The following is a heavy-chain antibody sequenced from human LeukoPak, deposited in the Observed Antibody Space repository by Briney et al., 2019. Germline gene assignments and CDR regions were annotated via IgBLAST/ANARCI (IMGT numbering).Heavy chain of an antibody. CDR1: GFTFSDYY. CDR2: ISSSGSTI. J-gene: IGHJ4*02. V-gene: IGHV3-11*01. CDR3: ARALAAAGRGGCYFDY. Sequence: PGGSLRLSCAASGFTFSDYYMSWIRQAPGKGLEWVSYISSSGSTIYYADSVKGRFTISRDNSKNTLYLQMNSLRAEDTAVYYCARALAAAGRGGCYFDYWGQGTLVTVSS. D-gene: IGHD6-13*01.